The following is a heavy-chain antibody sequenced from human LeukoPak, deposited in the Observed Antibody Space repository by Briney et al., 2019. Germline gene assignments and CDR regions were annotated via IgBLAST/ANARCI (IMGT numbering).Heavy chain of an antibody. Sequence: ASVKVSCKASGGTFSSYAISWVRQAPGQGLEWMGGIIPIFGTANYAQKFQGRVTITTDESTSTAYMELSSLRSEDTAVYYCARDNAGGWYGGASYFDYWGQGTLVTVSS. CDR2: IIPIFGTA. D-gene: IGHD6-19*01. CDR3: ARDNAGGWYGGASYFDY. J-gene: IGHJ4*02. V-gene: IGHV1-69*05. CDR1: GGTFSSYA.